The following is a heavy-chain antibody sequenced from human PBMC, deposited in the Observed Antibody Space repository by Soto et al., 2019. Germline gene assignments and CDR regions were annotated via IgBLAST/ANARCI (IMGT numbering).Heavy chain of an antibody. CDR3: ATYIVATIGGFDY. J-gene: IGHJ4*02. V-gene: IGHV3-33*01. CDR1: GFTFSSYG. D-gene: IGHD5-12*01. CDR2: IWYDGSNK. Sequence: GGSLRLSCAASGFTFSSYGMHWVRQAPGKGLEWVAVIWYDGSNKYYADSVKGRFTISRDNSKNTLYLQMNSLRAEDTAVYYCATYIVATIGGFDYWGQGTLVTVSS.